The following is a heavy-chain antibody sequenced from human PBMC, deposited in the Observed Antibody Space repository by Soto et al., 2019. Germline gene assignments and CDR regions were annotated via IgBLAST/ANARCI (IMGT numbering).Heavy chain of an antibody. Sequence: EVQLLESGGGLVQPGGSLRLSCAAAGFTFSNYALTWVRQSPGKGLEWVSTFSGSGGSTYYADSVRGRFTISRDHSKNTLFLQLNSLRVEDTAISYCARDWTGDTCPCLDVWGQGTTVSVSS. V-gene: IGHV3-23*01. CDR3: ARDWTGDTCPCLDV. CDR2: FSGSGGST. J-gene: IGHJ6*02. D-gene: IGHD3-3*01. CDR1: GFTFSNYA.